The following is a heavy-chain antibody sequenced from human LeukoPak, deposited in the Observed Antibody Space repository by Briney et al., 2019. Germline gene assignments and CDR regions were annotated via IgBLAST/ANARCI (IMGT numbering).Heavy chain of an antibody. CDR3: AKAILYPYYFDY. CDR1: GFTFSSYV. J-gene: IGHJ4*02. Sequence: GGSLRLSCAASGFTFSSYVMSWVRQAPGKGLEWVSAITGSDATTYYADSVKGRFTISRDNAKKSLYLQMNSLRAAATALYYCAKAILYPYYFDYWGQGTLVTVSS. D-gene: IGHD2-8*01. V-gene: IGHV3-23*01. CDR2: ITGSDATT.